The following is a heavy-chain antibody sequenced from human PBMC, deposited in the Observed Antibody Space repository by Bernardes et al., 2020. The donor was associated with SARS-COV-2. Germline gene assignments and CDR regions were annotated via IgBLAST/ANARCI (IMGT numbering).Heavy chain of an antibody. CDR1: GDAFTTYA. J-gene: IGHJ5*02. D-gene: IGHD2-8*01. CDR3: ARGGGVRPFIKYNWFDP. CDR2: IIPILGVA. V-gene: IGHV1-69*04. Sequence: SVKVSCKASGDAFTTYAISWVRQAPGQGLEWMGRIIPILGVADYAQKFQGRVTLTADKSTSTAFMEISSLKSEDTAVYYCARGGGVRPFIKYNWFDPWGQGTLVTVSS.